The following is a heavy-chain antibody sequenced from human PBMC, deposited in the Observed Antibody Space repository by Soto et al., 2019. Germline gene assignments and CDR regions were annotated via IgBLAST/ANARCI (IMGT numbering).Heavy chain of an antibody. Sequence: QVQLVESGGGVVQPGRSLRLSCAASGFTVSTYGMHWVRQAPGKGLEWVAVIWYDGSTKYYADSVKGRFTISRDNSNNPLYLQMNSLRAEDTAVYDCARDTTEFDYWGQGTLVTVSS. CDR1: GFTVSTYG. CDR3: ARDTTEFDY. CDR2: IWYDGSTK. V-gene: IGHV3-33*01. J-gene: IGHJ4*02. D-gene: IGHD1-1*01.